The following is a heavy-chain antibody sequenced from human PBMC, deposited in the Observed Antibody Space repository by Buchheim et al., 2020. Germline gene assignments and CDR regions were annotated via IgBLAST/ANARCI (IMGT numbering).Heavy chain of an antibody. CDR3: AKAKDGYNPGSCFDP. CDR1: GGSISSSSYY. Sequence: QLQLQESGPGLVKPSETLSLTCTVSGGSISSSSYYWGWIRQPPGKGLEWIGSIYYSGSTYYNPSLKSRVTISVDTSKNQFSLKLSSVTAADTAVYYCAKAKDGYNPGSCFDPWGQGTL. CDR2: IYYSGST. D-gene: IGHD5-24*01. V-gene: IGHV4-39*01. J-gene: IGHJ5*02.